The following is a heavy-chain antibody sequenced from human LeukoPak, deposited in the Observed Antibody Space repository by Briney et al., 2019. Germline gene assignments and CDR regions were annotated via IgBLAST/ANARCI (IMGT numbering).Heavy chain of an antibody. V-gene: IGHV1-69*04. CDR3: ARDQYSSSSSDY. CDR1: GGXFSSYA. Sequence: SVKVSCKASGGXFSSYAISWVRQAPGQGLEWMGRIIPILGIANYAQKFQGRVTITADKSTSTAYMELSSLRPEDTAVYYCARDQYSSSSSDYWGQGTLVTVSS. D-gene: IGHD6-6*01. J-gene: IGHJ4*02. CDR2: IIPILGIA.